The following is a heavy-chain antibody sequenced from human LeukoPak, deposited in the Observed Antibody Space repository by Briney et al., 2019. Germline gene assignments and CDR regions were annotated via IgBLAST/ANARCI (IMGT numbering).Heavy chain of an antibody. CDR3: ARGVGSMGSSDYYYYYMDV. D-gene: IGHD2-15*01. J-gene: IGHJ6*03. Sequence: ASVKVSCKASGYTFTGYYMHWVRQAPGQGLEWMGWINPNSGGTNYAQKFQGRVTMTRDTSISTAYMELSRLRSDDTAVYYCARGVGSMGSSDYYYYYMDVWGKGTTVTVSS. V-gene: IGHV1-2*02. CDR1: GYTFTGYY. CDR2: INPNSGGT.